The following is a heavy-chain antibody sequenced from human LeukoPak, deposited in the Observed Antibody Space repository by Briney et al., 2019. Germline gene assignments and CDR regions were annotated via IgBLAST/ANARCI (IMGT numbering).Heavy chain of an antibody. V-gene: IGHV1-58*01. J-gene: IGHJ5*02. D-gene: IGHD4-17*01. CDR1: GFTFTSSA. CDR2: IVVGSGNT. CDR3: AADYGDYAYNWFDP. Sequence: ASVKVSCKASGFTFTSSAEQWVRQARGQRLEWIGWIVVGSGNTNYAQKFQERVTITRDMSTSTAYMELSSLRSEDTAVYYCAADYGDYAYNWFDPWGQGTLVTVSS.